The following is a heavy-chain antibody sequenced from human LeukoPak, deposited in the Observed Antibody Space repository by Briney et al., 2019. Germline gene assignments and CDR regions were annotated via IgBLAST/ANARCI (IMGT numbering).Heavy chain of an antibody. CDR2: IKQDGSEK. Sequence: GGSLRLSCAASGFTFSSYWMSWVRQAPGKGLEWVANIKQDGSEKYYVDSVKGRFTISRDNAKNSLYLQMNSLRAEDTAVYYCARGHSSSWYDLIYFDYWGQGTLVTVSS. CDR3: ARGHSSSWYDLIYFDY. V-gene: IGHV3-7*01. D-gene: IGHD6-13*01. CDR1: GFTFSSYW. J-gene: IGHJ4*02.